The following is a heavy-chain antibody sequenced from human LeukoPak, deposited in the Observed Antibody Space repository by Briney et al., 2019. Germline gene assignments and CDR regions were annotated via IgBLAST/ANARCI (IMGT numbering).Heavy chain of an antibody. D-gene: IGHD1-26*01. CDR2: IWYDGSNK. V-gene: IGHV3-33*01. CDR1: GFTFSSYG. J-gene: IGHJ4*02. CDR3: ASMGSSRENDY. Sequence: PGGSLRLSCAASGFTFSSYGMHWVRQAPGKGLEWVAVIWYDGSNKYYADSVKGRFTISRDNSKNTLYLQMNSLRAEDTAVYYCASMGSSRENDYWGQGTPVTVSS.